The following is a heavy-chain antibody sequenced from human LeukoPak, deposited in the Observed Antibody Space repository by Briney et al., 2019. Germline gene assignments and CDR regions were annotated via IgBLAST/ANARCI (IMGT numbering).Heavy chain of an antibody. J-gene: IGHJ4*02. V-gene: IGHV4-39*01. CDR3: TSRGWIVGLVDY. CDR1: GGSISSSSYY. D-gene: IGHD3-22*01. Sequence: SETLSLTCTVSGGSISSSSYYWGWIRQPPGKGLEWIASIYYSGTTYYNPSLKSRVSISADTSKNQFSLKVSSVTAADTAVYYCTSRGWIVGLVDYWGQGALVTVSS. CDR2: IYYSGTT.